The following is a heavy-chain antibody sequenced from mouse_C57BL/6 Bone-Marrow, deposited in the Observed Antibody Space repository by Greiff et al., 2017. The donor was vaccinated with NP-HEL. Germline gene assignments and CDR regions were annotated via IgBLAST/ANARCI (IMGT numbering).Heavy chain of an antibody. CDR2: IDPSDSYT. V-gene: IGHV1-69*01. Sequence: QVQLQQPGAELVMPGASVKLSCKASGYTFTSYWMHWVKQRPGQGLEWIGEIDPSDSYTNYNQKFKGKSTLTVDKSSSTAYMQLSSLTSEDSAVYYCARKNYEWGYYFDYWGQGTTLTVSS. CDR1: GYTFTSYW. CDR3: ARKNYEWGYYFDY. D-gene: IGHD1-1*01. J-gene: IGHJ2*01.